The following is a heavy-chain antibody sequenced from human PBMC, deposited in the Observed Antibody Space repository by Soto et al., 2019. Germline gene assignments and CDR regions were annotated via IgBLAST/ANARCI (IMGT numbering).Heavy chain of an antibody. D-gene: IGHD3-3*01. J-gene: IGHJ3*01. CDR1: GFTFSDYE. V-gene: IGHV3-48*03. CDR3: LRDGGVASTSDAFDV. Sequence: RLVQSGGGLVHPGGSLPLSCEASGFTFSDYEMIWVRQAPGQGLEWISFIVARGSITYYADSVKSRFTISRDNPKDSRHRLMSSLRVEDSSVYYCLRDGGVASTSDAFDVWGHGTKVAVSS. CDR2: IVARGSIT.